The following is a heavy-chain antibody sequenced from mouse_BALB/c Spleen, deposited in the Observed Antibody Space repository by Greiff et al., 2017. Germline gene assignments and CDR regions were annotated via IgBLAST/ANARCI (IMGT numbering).Heavy chain of an antibody. CDR2: ISSGGSYT. V-gene: IGHV5-9-3*01. Sequence: DVHLVESGGGLVKPGGSLKLSCAASGFTFSSYAMSWVRQTPEKRLEWVATISSGGSYTYYPDSVKGRFTISRDNAKNTLYLQMSSLRSEDTAMYYCARSGSLTSYYFDYWGQGTTLTVSS. J-gene: IGHJ2*01. CDR3: ARSGSLTSYYFDY. CDR1: GFTFSSYA. D-gene: IGHD6-2*01.